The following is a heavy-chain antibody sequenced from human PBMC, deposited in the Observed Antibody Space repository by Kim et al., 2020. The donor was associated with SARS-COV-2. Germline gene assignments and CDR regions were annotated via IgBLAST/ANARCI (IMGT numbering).Heavy chain of an antibody. Sequence: NTKYSPSFQSKVTISADKSISTAYLQWSSLKASDTAMYYCARPLGNTFDIWGQGTMVTVSS. V-gene: IGHV5-51*01. CDR2: NT. J-gene: IGHJ3*02. D-gene: IGHD3-16*01. CDR3: ARPLGNTFDI.